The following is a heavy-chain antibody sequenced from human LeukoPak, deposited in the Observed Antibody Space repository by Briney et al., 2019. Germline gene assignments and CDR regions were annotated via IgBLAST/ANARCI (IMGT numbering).Heavy chain of an antibody. CDR3: ANRYA. CDR2: ISWNSGSI. V-gene: IGHV3-9*01. D-gene: IGHD3-9*01. CDR1: GFTFDDYA. J-gene: IGHJ5*02. Sequence: GRSLRLSCAASGFTFDDYAMHWVRQAPGKGLEWVSGISWNSGSIGYADSVKGRFTISRDNAKNSLYLQMNSLRAEDTALYYCANRYAWGQGTLVTVSS.